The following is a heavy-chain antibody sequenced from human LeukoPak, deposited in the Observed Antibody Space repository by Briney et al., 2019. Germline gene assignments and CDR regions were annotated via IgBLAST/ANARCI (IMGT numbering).Heavy chain of an antibody. CDR2: INPSGGST. CDR1: GYTFTSYY. Sequence: ASVKVSCKASGYTFTSYYMHWVRQAPGQGLEWMGIINPSGGSTSYAQKFQGRVTMTRDTSTSTVYMELSSLRSEDTAVYYCARGPGVRWGITIFGVPFPRGLDFDYWGQGTLVTVSS. CDR3: ARGPGVRWGITIFGVPFPRGLDFDY. D-gene: IGHD3-3*01. J-gene: IGHJ4*02. V-gene: IGHV1-46*01.